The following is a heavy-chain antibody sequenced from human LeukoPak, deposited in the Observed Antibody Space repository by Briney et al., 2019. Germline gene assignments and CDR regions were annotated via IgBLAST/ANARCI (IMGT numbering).Heavy chain of an antibody. CDR3: AREDDSRGFQH. CDR1: GGSISSYC. CDR2: IYYSGST. D-gene: IGHD3-22*01. J-gene: IGHJ1*01. V-gene: IGHV4-59*01. Sequence: SETLSLTCTVSGGSISSYCWSWIRQPPGKGLEWIGYIYYSGSTNYNPSLKSRVTISVDTSKNQFSLKLSSVTAADTAVYYCAREDDSRGFQHWGQGTLVTVSS.